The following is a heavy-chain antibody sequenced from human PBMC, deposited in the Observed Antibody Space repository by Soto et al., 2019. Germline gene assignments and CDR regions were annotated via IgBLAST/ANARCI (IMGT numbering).Heavy chain of an antibody. CDR1: CGSIISGGYY. J-gene: IGHJ5*02. V-gene: IGHV4-31*03. CDR3: ARAVGGVIVGWFDP. Sequence: SETLSLTCTFSCGSIISGGYYWSWIRQHPGKGLEWIGYIYYSGSTYYNPSLKSRVTISVDTSKNQFSLKLSSVTAADTAVYYCARAVGGVIVGWFDPWGQGTLVTVSS. CDR2: IYYSGST. D-gene: IGHD3-16*02.